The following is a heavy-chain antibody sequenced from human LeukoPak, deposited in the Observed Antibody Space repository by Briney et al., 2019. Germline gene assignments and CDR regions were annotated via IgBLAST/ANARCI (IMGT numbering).Heavy chain of an antibody. CDR2: IYYSGST. Sequence: SETLSLTCTVSGGSISSCDYYWSWIRQPPGKGLEWIGYIYYSGSTYYNPSLKSRVTISVDTSKNQFSLKLSSVTAADTAVYYCARDDDSSGYVRIWGQGTMVTVSS. D-gene: IGHD3-22*01. CDR3: ARDDDSSGYVRI. CDR1: GGSISSCDYY. J-gene: IGHJ3*02. V-gene: IGHV4-30-4*01.